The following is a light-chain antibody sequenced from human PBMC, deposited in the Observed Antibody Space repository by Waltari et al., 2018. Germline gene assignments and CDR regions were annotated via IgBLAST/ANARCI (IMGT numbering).Light chain of an antibody. CDR2: GNS. J-gene: IGLJ2*01. CDR1: SSNIGAGSD. V-gene: IGLV1-40*01. Sequence: QSVLTQPPSVSGAPGQRVTIPCTGSSSNIGAGSDVHWYQQLPGTAPKLLIYGNSNRPSGVPDRFSGSKSGTSASLAITGLQAEDEADYYCQSYDSSLPGEVFGGGTKLTVL. CDR3: QSYDSSLPGEV.